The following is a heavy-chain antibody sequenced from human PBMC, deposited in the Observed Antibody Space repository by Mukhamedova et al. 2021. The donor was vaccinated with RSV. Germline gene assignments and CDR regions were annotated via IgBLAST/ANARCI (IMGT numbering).Heavy chain of an antibody. CDR3: ARDPCSSTSCYDWSGPRFDP. D-gene: IGHD2-2*01. V-gene: IGHV4-38-2*02. Sequence: GKGLEWIGSIYYSGSTYYNPSLKSRVTISVDTSKNQFSLKLSSVTAADTAVYYCARDPCSSTSCYDWSGPRFDPWGQGTLVTVSS. CDR2: IYYSGST. J-gene: IGHJ5*02.